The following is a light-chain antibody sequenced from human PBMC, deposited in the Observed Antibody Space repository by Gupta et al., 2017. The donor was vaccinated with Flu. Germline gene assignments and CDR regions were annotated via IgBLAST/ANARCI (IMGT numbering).Light chain of an antibody. CDR2: DDT. Sequence: PGQTARITGGGKNIVSKSVHWYQQKPCQAPVLVVYDDTDRPAGVPERFSVSKADNTATLTISRVEDEEEVDYYCQVGDDSSHVVFGGGTKLTVL. CDR3: QVGDDSSHVV. CDR1: NIVSKS. V-gene: IGLV3-21*02. J-gene: IGLJ3*02.